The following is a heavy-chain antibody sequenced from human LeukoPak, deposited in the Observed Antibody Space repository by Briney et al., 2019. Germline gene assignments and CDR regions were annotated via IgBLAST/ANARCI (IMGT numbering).Heavy chain of an antibody. V-gene: IGHV1-18*01. CDR1: GYTFTSYG. Sequence: ASVKVSCKASGYTFTSYGISWVRQAPGQGLEWMGWNSAYNGNTNYAQKLQGRVTMTTDTSTSTAYMELRSLRSDDTAVYYCARGAPVSGSYGVGDYWGQGTLVTVSS. CDR2: NSAYNGNT. D-gene: IGHD1-26*01. J-gene: IGHJ4*02. CDR3: ARGAPVSGSYGVGDY.